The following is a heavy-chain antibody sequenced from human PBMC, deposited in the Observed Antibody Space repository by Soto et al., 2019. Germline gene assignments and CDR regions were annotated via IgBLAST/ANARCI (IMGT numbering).Heavy chain of an antibody. CDR2: IKSDGSVT. Sequence: EVQLVESGGGLVQPGGSLRLSCAASGFTFSSYWMHWVRQAPGKGLVWVSNIKSDGSVTNYADSVKGRFTISRDNAKNTLYLLMTSLRVDDTAVYFCARFSEAYWGQGTLVTVSS. CDR1: GFTFSSYW. D-gene: IGHD3-10*01. V-gene: IGHV3-74*01. CDR3: ARFSEAY. J-gene: IGHJ4*02.